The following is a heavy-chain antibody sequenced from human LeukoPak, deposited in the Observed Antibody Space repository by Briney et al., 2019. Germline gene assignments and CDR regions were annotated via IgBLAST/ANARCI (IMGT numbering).Heavy chain of an antibody. CDR2: NYYSGST. CDR1: GGSISSYY. D-gene: IGHD5-12*01. CDR3: ARAGGYDQLDYYYGMDV. Sequence: PSETLSLTCTVSGGSISSYYWSWIRQPPGKGLEWIGYNYYSGSTNYNPSLKSRVTISVDTSKNQFSLKLSSVTAADTAVYYCARAGGYDQLDYYYGMDVWGKGTTVTVSS. V-gene: IGHV4-59*01. J-gene: IGHJ6*04.